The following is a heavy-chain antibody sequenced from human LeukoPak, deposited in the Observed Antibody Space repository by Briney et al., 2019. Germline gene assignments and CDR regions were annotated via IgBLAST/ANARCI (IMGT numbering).Heavy chain of an antibody. CDR2: IKSKVHGETT. Sequence: GGSLRLSCVASGFSFSDAWVSWVRQAPGKGLEWVGRIKSKVHGETTDYAGSVKGRFTVSRDDSQSTLYLQMNSLKIEDTAVYYCTRTSGASDYWGQGTLVIVSS. J-gene: IGHJ4*02. D-gene: IGHD1-1*01. V-gene: IGHV3-15*05. CDR3: TRTSGASDY. CDR1: GFSFSDAW.